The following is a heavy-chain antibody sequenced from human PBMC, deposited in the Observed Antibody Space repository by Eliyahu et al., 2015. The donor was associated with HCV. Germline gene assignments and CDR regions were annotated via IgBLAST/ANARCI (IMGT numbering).Heavy chain of an antibody. CDR2: ISGSGGST. Sequence: EVQLLESGGGLVQPGGSLRLSCAASGFTFSSYAMSWGPPGPGKGAGWVSAISGSGGSTYYADSVKGRFTISRDNSKNTLYLQMNSLRAEDTAVYYCAKDVSSGPYWEYFQHWGQGTLVTVSS. CDR1: GFTFSSYA. CDR3: AKDVSSGPYWEYFQH. D-gene: IGHD6-19*01. J-gene: IGHJ1*01. V-gene: IGHV3-23*01.